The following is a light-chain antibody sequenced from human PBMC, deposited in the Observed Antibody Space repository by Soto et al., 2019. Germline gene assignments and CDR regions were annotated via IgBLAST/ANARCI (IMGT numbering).Light chain of an antibody. J-gene: IGKJ4*01. V-gene: IGKV1D-43*01. CDR1: QGISSY. Sequence: AIRMTQSPFSLSASIGDRVTITCWASQGISSYLAWYQQKPTKAPKVFIYNAFTLEGGVPSRFSGSGSGTDYTLTISSLQPDDFATYYCQQCYTAPLTFGGGTKVEIK. CDR3: QQCYTAPLT. CDR2: NAF.